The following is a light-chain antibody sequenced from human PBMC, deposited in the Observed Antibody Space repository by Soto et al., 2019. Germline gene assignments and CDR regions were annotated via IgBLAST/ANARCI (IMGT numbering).Light chain of an antibody. Sequence: DIQMTQSPSTLSASVGDRVTITCRASQRISSWLAWYQQKPGKAPKILIYKASSLESGVLSRFSGSGSGIEFTLTISSLQPDDFATYYCQQYSNYWTFGQGTKVEIK. V-gene: IGKV1-5*03. CDR1: QRISSW. J-gene: IGKJ1*01. CDR3: QQYSNYWT. CDR2: KAS.